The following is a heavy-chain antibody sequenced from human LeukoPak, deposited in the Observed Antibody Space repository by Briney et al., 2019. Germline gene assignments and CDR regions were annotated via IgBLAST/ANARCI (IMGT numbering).Heavy chain of an antibody. D-gene: IGHD2-15*01. Sequence: ASVKVSCKASGYTLTDYYLHWLRQAPGQGLEWMGWINPKSGSTHFAQKFQGRVILTSDTPSNTAYLELTSLRSDDTAVYFCGRRVSRGWTDYWGQGTLVTASS. J-gene: IGHJ4*02. CDR3: GRRVSRGWTDY. CDR1: GYTLTDYY. V-gene: IGHV1-2*02. CDR2: INPKSGST.